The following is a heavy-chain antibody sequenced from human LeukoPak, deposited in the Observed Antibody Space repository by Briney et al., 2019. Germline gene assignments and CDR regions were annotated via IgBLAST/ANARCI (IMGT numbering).Heavy chain of an antibody. CDR2: INSDGNST. CDR1: GFTFNRYW. J-gene: IGHJ4*02. Sequence: PGGSLRLSCAASGFTFNRYWMHWVRQAPGKGLVWVSRINSDGNSTSYADSVKGRFTISRDNAKNTLYLQMNSLRAEDTAVYYCARAYYDSSGRYFDYWGQGTLATVSS. D-gene: IGHD3-22*01. V-gene: IGHV3-74*01. CDR3: ARAYYDSSGRYFDY.